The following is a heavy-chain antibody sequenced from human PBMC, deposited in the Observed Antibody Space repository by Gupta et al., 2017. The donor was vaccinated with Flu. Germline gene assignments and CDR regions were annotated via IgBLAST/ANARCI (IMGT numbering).Heavy chain of an antibody. Sequence: MIWVRPAPGKGLEWVSTINKEGTDHFYEDSVKGRFTVSRDNSKNMLYLQMNGLGAAATAIYYCAKLKDGDNRNWDSYAMDVWGQVCTVTMSS. J-gene: IGHJ6*02. V-gene: IGHV3-23*05. D-gene: IGHD7-27*01. CDR2: INKEGTDH. CDR3: AKLKDGDNRNWDSYAMDV.